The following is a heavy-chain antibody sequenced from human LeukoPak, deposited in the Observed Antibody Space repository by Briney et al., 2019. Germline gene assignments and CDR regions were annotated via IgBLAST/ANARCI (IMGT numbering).Heavy chain of an antibody. D-gene: IGHD6-13*01. J-gene: IGHJ4*02. CDR3: ARVQGVSSSHTALDY. CDR2: ISSSSYI. CDR1: GFTFSSYS. Sequence: GGSLRLSCAASGFTFSSYSMNWVRQAPGKGLEWVSSISSSSYIYYADSVKGRFTISRDNAKNSLYLQMNSLRAEDTAVYYCARVQGVSSSHTALDYWGQGTLVTVSS. V-gene: IGHV3-21*01.